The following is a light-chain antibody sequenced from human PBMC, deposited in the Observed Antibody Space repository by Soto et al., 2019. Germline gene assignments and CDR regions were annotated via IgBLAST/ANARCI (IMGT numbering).Light chain of an antibody. Sequence: DVVMTQSPLSLSVTLGQPASISCWSTQGLLYSDGNTYLNWFQQRPGQSPRRLIYNVSVRDSGVPDRFSGSGSGTDFTLKISRVEAEDVGIYYCMQGTHRPITFGQGTRLEIK. CDR3: MQGTHRPIT. V-gene: IGKV2-30*01. CDR2: NVS. J-gene: IGKJ5*01. CDR1: QGLLYSDGNTY.